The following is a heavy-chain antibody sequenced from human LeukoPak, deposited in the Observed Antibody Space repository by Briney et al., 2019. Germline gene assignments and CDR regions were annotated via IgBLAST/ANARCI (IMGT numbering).Heavy chain of an antibody. CDR3: ARQVYFDY. J-gene: IGHJ4*02. V-gene: IGHV4-59*08. Sequence: PSETLSLTCTVSGGSISGYYWSWIRQPPGKRLEWIGYIYYGGSTSYNPSLKSRVTISVDTSKNQFSLKLSSVTAADTAVYHCARQVYFDYWGQGTLVTVSS. CDR2: IYYGGST. CDR1: GGSISGYY.